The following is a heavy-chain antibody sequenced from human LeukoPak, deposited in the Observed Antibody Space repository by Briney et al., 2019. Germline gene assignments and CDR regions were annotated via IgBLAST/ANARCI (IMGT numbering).Heavy chain of an antibody. CDR2: ISYDGSNK. J-gene: IGHJ4*02. D-gene: IGHD3-22*01. Sequence: GGSLRLSCAASGFTFSSYAMHWVRQAPGKGLEWVAVISYDGSNKYYADSVKGRFTISRDNSKNTLYLQMNSLRAEDTAVYYCAKILKYYDSSPPDYWGQGTLVTVSS. CDR1: GFTFSSYA. V-gene: IGHV3-30-3*02. CDR3: AKILKYYDSSPPDY.